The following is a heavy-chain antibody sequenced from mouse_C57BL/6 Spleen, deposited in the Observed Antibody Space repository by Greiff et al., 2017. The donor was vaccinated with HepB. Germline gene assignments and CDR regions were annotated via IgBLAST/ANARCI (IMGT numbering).Heavy chain of an antibody. CDR2: ISDGGSYT. CDR3: ARVGSMRSYYAMDY. D-gene: IGHD2-3*01. Sequence: EVQLVESGGGLVKPGGSLKLSCAASGFTFSSYAMSWVRQTPEKRLEWVATISDGGSYTYYPDNVKGRFTISRDNAKNNLYLQMSHLKSEDTAMYYWARVGSMRSYYAMDYWGQGTSVTVSS. CDR1: GFTFSSYA. J-gene: IGHJ4*01. V-gene: IGHV5-4*01.